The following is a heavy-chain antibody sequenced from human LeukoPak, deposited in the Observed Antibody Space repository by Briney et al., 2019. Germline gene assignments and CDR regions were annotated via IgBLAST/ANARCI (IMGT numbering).Heavy chain of an antibody. CDR2: IYPGDSDT. CDR1: GYTFSSYW. V-gene: IGHV5-51*01. J-gene: IGHJ4*02. Sequence: GESLKISCKGSGYTFSSYWIGWVRQMPGKGLEWMGIIYPGDSDTRYSPSFQGQVTISADKSISTAYLQWSSLKASDTAMYYCARLSNYCDSSGPLDYWGQGTLVTVSS. D-gene: IGHD3-22*01. CDR3: ARLSNYCDSSGPLDY.